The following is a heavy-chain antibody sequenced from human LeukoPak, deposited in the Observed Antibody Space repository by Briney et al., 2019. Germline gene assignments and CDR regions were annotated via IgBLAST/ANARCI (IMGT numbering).Heavy chain of an antibody. J-gene: IGHJ4*02. CDR1: GCSFTSYW. V-gene: IGHV5-51*01. CDR3: ARLGNKLFYLELDY. CDR2: IYPGDSDT. D-gene: IGHD2-21*01. Sequence: GGALKISFKGSGCSFTSYWIGWGRRQTGKGGGGMGMIYPGDSDTRYSPSFQGQVTISADKSISTAYLQWSSLKASDTAMYYCARLGNKLFYLELDYWGQGTLVTVSS.